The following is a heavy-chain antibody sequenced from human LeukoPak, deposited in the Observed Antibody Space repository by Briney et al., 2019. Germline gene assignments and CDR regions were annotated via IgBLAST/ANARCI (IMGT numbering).Heavy chain of an antibody. CDR2: INTNTGNP. CDR1: GYTFTSYA. V-gene: IGHV7-4-1*02. J-gene: IGHJ4*02. Sequence: ASVKVSCKASGYTFTSYAMNWVRQAPGQGLEWMGWINTNTGNPTYAQGFTGRFVFSLDTSVSTAYLQISSLKAEDTAVYYCARGGNTYYYDSSGYLPPDLDYWGQGTLVTVSS. D-gene: IGHD3-22*01. CDR3: ARGGNTYYYDSSGYLPPDLDY.